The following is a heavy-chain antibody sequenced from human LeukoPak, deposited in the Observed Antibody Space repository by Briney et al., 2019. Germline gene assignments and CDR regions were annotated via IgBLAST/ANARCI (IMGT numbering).Heavy chain of an antibody. CDR1: GFTFSNNA. Sequence: GGSLSLSCAASGFTFSNNAITWVRQAPGKGLEWVSTISSSGGTTTYADSVKGRFTISRDNSKNTLFLQMNRLRAEDTAVYYCAKIYSRYFDYWGQGTLVTVSS. D-gene: IGHD5-18*01. V-gene: IGHV3-23*01. J-gene: IGHJ4*02. CDR3: AKIYSRYFDY. CDR2: ISSSGGTT.